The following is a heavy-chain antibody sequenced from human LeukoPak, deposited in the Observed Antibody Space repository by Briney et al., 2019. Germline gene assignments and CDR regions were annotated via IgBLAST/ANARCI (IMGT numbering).Heavy chain of an antibody. CDR3: VTSTGYSTSWGAFDI. J-gene: IGHJ3*02. Sequence: ASVKVSCKASPYTGYYMQWVRQAPGKGLEWIGWISPNGAATNYAQKFRGRVTMTRDTSSSTAYMAVNGLTSDDTAVYHCVTSTGYSTSWGAFDIWGQGTMVTVSS. D-gene: IGHD2-2*01. CDR2: ISPNGAAT. CDR1: PYTGYY. V-gene: IGHV1-2*02.